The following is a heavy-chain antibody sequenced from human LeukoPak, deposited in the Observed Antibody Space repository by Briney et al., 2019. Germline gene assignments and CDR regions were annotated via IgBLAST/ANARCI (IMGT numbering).Heavy chain of an antibody. Sequence: SETLSLTCTVSGGSISSYYWGWIRQPAGKGLEWIGRTYTTGTTNYNPSFKSRVTISVDTSKNQFSLKLTSVTAADTAVYYCARAGYTASYYSLDYWGQGALVTVS. D-gene: IGHD1-26*01. V-gene: IGHV4-4*07. J-gene: IGHJ4*02. CDR1: GGSISSYY. CDR2: TYTTGTT. CDR3: ARAGYTASYYSLDY.